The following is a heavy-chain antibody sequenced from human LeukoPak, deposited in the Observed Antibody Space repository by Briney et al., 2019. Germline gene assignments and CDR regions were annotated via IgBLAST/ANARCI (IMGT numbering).Heavy chain of an antibody. V-gene: IGHV1-2*02. D-gene: IGHD3-10*01. CDR1: GYSFTAFY. CDR3: AKDGDYGTGSYYRGCIDS. Sequence: ASVKVSCKASGYSFTAFYIHWVRQAPGQGLEWMGWIHPRRGDTNYAQKFQGRVTMTRDTSINTAYLDLSGLRSDDTAVYYCAKDGDYGTGSYYRGCIDSWGQGTPVTVSP. J-gene: IGHJ4*02. CDR2: IHPRRGDT.